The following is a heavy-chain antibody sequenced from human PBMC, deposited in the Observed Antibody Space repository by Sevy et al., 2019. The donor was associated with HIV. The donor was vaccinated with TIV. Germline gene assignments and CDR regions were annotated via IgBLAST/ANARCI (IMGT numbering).Heavy chain of an antibody. CDR2: IRYDGSDK. J-gene: IGHJ4*02. V-gene: IGHV3-30*02. Sequence: GGSLRLSCAASGFTFSNFGMHWVRQVPGKGLEWVTFIRYDGSDKYYAASVKGRFTISRDYSKNTLYLQMDSLRAEATAIYYCEKDLAGPGRRYFDYWGQGTLVTVSS. CDR3: EKDLAGPGRRYFDY. CDR1: GFTFSNFG. D-gene: IGHD6-13*01.